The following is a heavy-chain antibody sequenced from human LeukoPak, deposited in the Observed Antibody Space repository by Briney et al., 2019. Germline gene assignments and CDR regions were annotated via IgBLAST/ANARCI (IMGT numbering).Heavy chain of an antibody. Sequence: ASVKVSCKASGYTFSSYDINWVRQATGQGLKWMGWMNPNSGNTGYAQKFQGRVTMTRNTSISTAYMELSSLRSEDTAVYYCARATRYCSSTSCWYYFDYWGQGTLVTVSS. D-gene: IGHD2-2*01. J-gene: IGHJ4*02. CDR1: GYTFSSYD. CDR3: ARATRYCSSTSCWYYFDY. V-gene: IGHV1-8*01. CDR2: MNPNSGNT.